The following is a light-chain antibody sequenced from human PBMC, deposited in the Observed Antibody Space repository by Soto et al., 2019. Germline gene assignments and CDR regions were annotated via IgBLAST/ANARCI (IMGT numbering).Light chain of an antibody. J-gene: IGKJ1*01. CDR2: ASS. Sequence: EIAMTQSPVTLSVSPGERATLSCRASQSVSGHLAWYQQKPGQAPRLLIYASSTRATGVPARFSGSGSATEFSLTISSLQSEDFAVYYCQQYNQWPPGTFGQGTKVDI. CDR3: QQYNQWPPGT. V-gene: IGKV3-15*01. CDR1: QSVSGH.